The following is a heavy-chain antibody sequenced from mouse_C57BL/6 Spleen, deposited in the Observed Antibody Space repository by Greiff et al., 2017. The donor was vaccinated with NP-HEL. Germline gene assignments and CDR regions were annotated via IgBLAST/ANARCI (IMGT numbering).Heavy chain of an antibody. CDR1: GYTFTSYW. D-gene: IGHD1-1*01. Sequence: QVQLQQPGAELVKPGASVKMSCKASGYTFTSYWITWVKQRPGQGLEWIGDIYPGSGSTNYNEKFKSKATLTVDTSSSTAYMQLSSLTSEDSAVYYCARGYYYGLPGFAYWGQGTLVTVSA. CDR2: IYPGSGST. J-gene: IGHJ3*01. CDR3: ARGYYYGLPGFAY. V-gene: IGHV1-55*01.